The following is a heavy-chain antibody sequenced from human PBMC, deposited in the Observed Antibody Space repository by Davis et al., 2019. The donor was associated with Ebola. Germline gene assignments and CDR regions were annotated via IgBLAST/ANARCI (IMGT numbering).Heavy chain of an antibody. CDR1: GGSMSISGYY. D-gene: IGHD3-22*01. CDR2: IYYSGTT. Sequence: MPSETLPLTCTVSGGSMSISGYYWIWIRQPPGKGPQWIGSIYYSGTTYYNPSLKSRVTLSVDTSKSQFSLKLNSVTGADTAVYYCGRHSHNSGFDYWGQGPLVTVSS. V-gene: IGHV4-39*01. J-gene: IGHJ4*02. CDR3: GRHSHNSGFDY.